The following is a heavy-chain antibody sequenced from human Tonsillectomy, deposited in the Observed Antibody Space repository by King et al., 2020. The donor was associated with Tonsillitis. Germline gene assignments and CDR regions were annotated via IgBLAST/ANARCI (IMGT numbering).Heavy chain of an antibody. Sequence: EQLVQSGAEVKKPGESLKISCKGSGYSFTSYWIGWVRQMPGKGLEWMGIIYPGDSDTRYSPSFQGQVTISADKSISTAYLQWSSLKASDTAMYYWSRGTPGYSSSLPFDYWGQGTLVTVSS. CDR3: SRGTPGYSSSLPFDY. CDR2: IYPGDSDT. V-gene: IGHV5-51*03. D-gene: IGHD6-13*01. J-gene: IGHJ4*02. CDR1: GYSFTSYW.